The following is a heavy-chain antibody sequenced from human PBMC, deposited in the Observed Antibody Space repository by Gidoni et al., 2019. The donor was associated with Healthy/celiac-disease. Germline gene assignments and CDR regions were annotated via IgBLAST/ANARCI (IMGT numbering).Heavy chain of an antibody. J-gene: IGHJ4*02. V-gene: IGHV3-48*02. D-gene: IGHD3-22*01. CDR3: ARGGWSSHYDSSGYRDYYFDY. CDR1: GFTFSSYS. CDR2: ISSSSSTI. Sequence: EVQLVESGGGLVQPGGSLRLSCAASGFTFSSYSMNWVRQAPGKGLEWVSYISSSSSTIYYADSVKGRFTISRDNAKNALYLQMNSLRDEDTAVYYCARGGWSSHYDSSGYRDYYFDYWGQGTLVTVSS.